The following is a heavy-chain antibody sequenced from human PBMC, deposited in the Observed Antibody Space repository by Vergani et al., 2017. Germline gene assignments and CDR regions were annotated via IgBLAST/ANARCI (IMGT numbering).Heavy chain of an antibody. CDR2: ISSSRRYI. J-gene: IGHJ3*02. D-gene: IGHD6-19*01. V-gene: IGHV3-21*01. Sequence: EVQLVESGGGLVKPGGSLRLSCAASGFTFSSFSMNWVRQAPGKGLEWVSSISSSRRYIYYADSVKGRFTISRDNAKNSLYLQMNSLRAEDTAVYYCARERGQWLATFDAFDIWGQGTMVTVSS. CDR1: GFTFSSFS. CDR3: ARERGQWLATFDAFDI.